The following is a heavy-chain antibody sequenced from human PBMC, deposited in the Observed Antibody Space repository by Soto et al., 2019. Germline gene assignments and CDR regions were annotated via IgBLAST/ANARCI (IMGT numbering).Heavy chain of an antibody. CDR3: ARGGGTTLDY. Sequence: SETLSLTCTVSGGSISSYYWSWIRQPPGKGLEWIGYIYYSGSTNYNPSLKSRVTISVDTSKNQFSLKLSSVTAADTAVYYCARGGGTTLDYWGQGTLVTVSS. CDR1: GGSISSYY. V-gene: IGHV4-59*01. CDR2: IYYSGST. D-gene: IGHD1-7*01. J-gene: IGHJ4*02.